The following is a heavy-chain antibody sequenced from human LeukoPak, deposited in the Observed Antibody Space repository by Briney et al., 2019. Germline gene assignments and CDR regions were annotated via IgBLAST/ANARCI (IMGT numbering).Heavy chain of an antibody. Sequence: GGSLRLSCAASGFTFSIYWVHWVRQAPGKGLVWVSSINSDGSSTSYADSVKGRFTISRDNAKNTLYLQMNTLRAEDTAVYYCAKDSYDRSGYYYYYFAYWGQGTQVTVSS. D-gene: IGHD3-22*01. CDR1: GFTFSIYW. CDR2: INSDGSST. CDR3: AKDSYDRSGYYYYYFAY. V-gene: IGHV3-74*01. J-gene: IGHJ4*02.